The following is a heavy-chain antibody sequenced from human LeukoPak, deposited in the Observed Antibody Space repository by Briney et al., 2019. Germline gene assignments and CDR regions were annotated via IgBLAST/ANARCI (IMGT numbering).Heavy chain of an antibody. Sequence: AGGSLRLSCAASGFTFSNYAMRWVRQAPGKGLEWVAVISYDGSNKYYADSVKGRFTISRDNSKNTLYLQMNSLKAEDTAVYYCASDRIEVDAFDIWGQGTMVTVSS. CDR1: GFTFSNYA. CDR3: ASDRIEVDAFDI. CDR2: ISYDGSNK. D-gene: IGHD2-15*01. V-gene: IGHV3-30*03. J-gene: IGHJ3*02.